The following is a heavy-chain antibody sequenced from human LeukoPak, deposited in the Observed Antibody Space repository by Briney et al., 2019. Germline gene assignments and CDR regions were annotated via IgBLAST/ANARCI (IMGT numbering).Heavy chain of an antibody. J-gene: IGHJ6*03. CDR2: ISYDGSNK. CDR3: ARGGNWKESGYYYYMDV. CDR1: GFTFSSYG. Sequence: PGGSLRLSCAASGFTFSSYGMHWVRQAPGKGLEWVAVISYDGSNKYYADSVKGRFTISRDNSKNTLYLQMNSLRAEDTAVYYCARGGNWKESGYYYYMDVWGKGTTVTVSS. V-gene: IGHV3-30*03. D-gene: IGHD1-20*01.